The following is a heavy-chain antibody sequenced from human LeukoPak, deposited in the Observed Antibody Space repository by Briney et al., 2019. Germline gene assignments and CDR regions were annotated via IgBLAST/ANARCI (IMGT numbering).Heavy chain of an antibody. CDR2: INHSGST. D-gene: IGHD3-10*01. CDR3: AEGGGSGSYYRYYGMDV. J-gene: IGHJ6*02. Sequence: SETLSLTCAVYGGSFSGYYWSWIRQPPGKGLEWIGEINHSGSTNYNPSLKSRVTTSVDTSKNQFSLKLSSVTAADTAVYYCAEGGGSGSYYRYYGMDVWGQGTTVTVSS. CDR1: GGSFSGYY. V-gene: IGHV4-34*01.